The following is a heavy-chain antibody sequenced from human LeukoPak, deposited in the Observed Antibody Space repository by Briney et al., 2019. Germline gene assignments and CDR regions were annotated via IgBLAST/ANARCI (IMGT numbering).Heavy chain of an antibody. D-gene: IGHD4-17*01. CDR1: RFTFRDHF. V-gene: IGHV3-11*04. Sequence: GGSLRLSCAASRFTFRDHFMSWVRQPPGKGLEYGSYISSRGSDTYYSDSVKGGVAVSRENPKNSLFLQMNSLRAEDTAVYYCATAPTEDGDGSSPGYWGQGTLVTVSS. CDR3: ATAPTEDGDGSSPGY. J-gene: IGHJ4*02. CDR2: ISSRGSDT.